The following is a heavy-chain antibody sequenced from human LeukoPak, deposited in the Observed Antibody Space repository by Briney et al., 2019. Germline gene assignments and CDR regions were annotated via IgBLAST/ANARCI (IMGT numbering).Heavy chain of an antibody. V-gene: IGHV1-46*01. CDR2: IYPSTGST. CDR1: AYTFTTYY. CDR3: ARDWRIALVRGVINVPGGMNV. D-gene: IGHD3-10*01. Sequence: ASVKVSCKSSAYTFTTYYIHWVRQAPGQGLEWIGMIYPSTGSTYYAQRFQGRVTMARDTSTSTVYMELGSLTSDDTAVYYCARDWRIALVRGVINVPGGMNVWGQGTTVTVSS. J-gene: IGHJ6*02.